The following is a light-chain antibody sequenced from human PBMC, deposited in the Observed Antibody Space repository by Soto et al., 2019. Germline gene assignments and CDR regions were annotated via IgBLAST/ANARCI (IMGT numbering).Light chain of an antibody. CDR1: SSDVGSYNL. J-gene: IGLJ3*02. Sequence: QSVLTQPASVSGAPGQSITISCTGTSSDVGSYNLVSWYQQHPGKAPKLMIYEGSKRPSGVSNRFSGSKSGNTASLTISGLQAEDEADHYCCSYAGSNTWVFGGGTKVTVL. CDR2: EGS. V-gene: IGLV2-23*01. CDR3: CSYAGSNTWV.